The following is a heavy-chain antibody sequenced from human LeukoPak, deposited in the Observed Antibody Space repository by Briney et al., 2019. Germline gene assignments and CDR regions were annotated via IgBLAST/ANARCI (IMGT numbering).Heavy chain of an antibody. CDR1: GGSISSSSYY. J-gene: IGHJ3*02. D-gene: IGHD3-22*01. V-gene: IGHV4-39*01. Sequence: SETLSLTCTVSGGSISSSSYYWGWIRQPPGKGLEWIGSIYYSGSTYYNPSLKSRATISVDTSKNQFSLKLSSVTAADTAVYYCATQVMIVANYAFDIWGQGTMVTVSS. CDR3: ATQVMIVANYAFDI. CDR2: IYYSGST.